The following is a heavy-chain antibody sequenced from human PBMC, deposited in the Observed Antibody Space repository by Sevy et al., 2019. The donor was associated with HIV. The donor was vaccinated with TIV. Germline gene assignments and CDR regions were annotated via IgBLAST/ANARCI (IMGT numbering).Heavy chain of an antibody. D-gene: IGHD6-13*01. CDR3: GRDRESSSWANWFDP. CDR2: ISSSSSYI. CDR1: GFTFSSYS. J-gene: IGHJ5*02. Sequence: GGSLRLSCAASGFTFSSYSMNWVRQAPGKGLEWVSSISSSSSYIYYADSVKGRFTISRDNAKNSLYLQMNSLRAEDTAGYYWGRDRESSSWANWFDPWGQGTLVTGSS. V-gene: IGHV3-21*01.